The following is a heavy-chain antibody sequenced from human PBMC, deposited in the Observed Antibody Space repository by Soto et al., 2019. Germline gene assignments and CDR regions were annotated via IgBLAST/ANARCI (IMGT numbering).Heavy chain of an antibody. J-gene: IGHJ4*02. V-gene: IGHV3-74*01. CDR1: GFTFSSYW. CDR2: INSDGTIT. Sequence: EVQLVESGGALVQPGGSLRLSCAASGFTFSSYWMHWVRQAPGKGLVWVSRINSDGTITSHVDSVKGRFTVSRDNAKNSLYLQMNSLRADDTAVYYCARVGYGNYHFDYWGQGILVIVSS. D-gene: IGHD4-17*01. CDR3: ARVGYGNYHFDY.